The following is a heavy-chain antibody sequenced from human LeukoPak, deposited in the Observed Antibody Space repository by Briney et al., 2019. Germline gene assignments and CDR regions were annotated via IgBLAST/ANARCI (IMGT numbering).Heavy chain of an antibody. Sequence: SQTLSLTCAISGDSVSSNSAAWNWIRQSPSRGLEWLGRTYYRSKWYNDYAVSVKSRITINPDTSKNQFSLLLNSVTPEDTAVYYCARISRMYTSGWYYFDSWGQGTLVTVSS. CDR2: TYYRSKWYN. D-gene: IGHD6-19*01. V-gene: IGHV6-1*01. J-gene: IGHJ4*02. CDR1: GDSVSSNSAA. CDR3: ARISRMYTSGWYYFDS.